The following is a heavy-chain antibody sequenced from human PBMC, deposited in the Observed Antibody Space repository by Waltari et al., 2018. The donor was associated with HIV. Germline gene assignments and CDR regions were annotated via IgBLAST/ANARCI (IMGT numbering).Heavy chain of an antibody. V-gene: IGHV1-69*01. D-gene: IGHD6-19*01. Sequence: QVQLVQPGAEVKKPGSSVKVSCKASGATFSSYAITWVRQAPGQGLEWMGGIIPIFGTANYAQKFQGRVTIIADESTSTAYMELRSLRSEDTAMYYGARIKRLVSSGWTSEFDYWGQGTLVTVSS. CDR3: ARIKRLVSSGWTSEFDY. J-gene: IGHJ4*02. CDR1: GATFSSYA. CDR2: IIPIFGTA.